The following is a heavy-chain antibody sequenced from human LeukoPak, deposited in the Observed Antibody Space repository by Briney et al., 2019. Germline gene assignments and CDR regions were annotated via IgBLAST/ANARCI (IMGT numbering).Heavy chain of an antibody. J-gene: IGHJ6*03. Sequence: GRSLRLSCAASGLTFSSYWMHWVRQAPGKGLVWISGISSDGNTINYADSVKGRFTISRDNAKNTLYLQMNSLRAEDTAVFYCLAGYYYNDMDVWGKGTTVTVSS. V-gene: IGHV3-74*01. D-gene: IGHD2-15*01. CDR1: GLTFSSYW. CDR3: LAGYYYNDMDV. CDR2: ISSDGNTI.